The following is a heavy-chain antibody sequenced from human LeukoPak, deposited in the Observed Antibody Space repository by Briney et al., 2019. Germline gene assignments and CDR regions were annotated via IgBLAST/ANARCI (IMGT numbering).Heavy chain of an antibody. J-gene: IGHJ4*02. CDR3: AKDTEYSKKALDF. Sequence: GGSLRLSCAASGFSFSNYGMHWVRQAPGKGLEWVASIRYEGSNRYYVDSLKGRFTISRDNSKNTLYLQMNSLRAEDTAVYFCAKDTEYSKKALDFWGQGTLVTVSS. V-gene: IGHV3-30*02. CDR2: IRYEGSNR. D-gene: IGHD4-11*01. CDR1: GFSFSNYG.